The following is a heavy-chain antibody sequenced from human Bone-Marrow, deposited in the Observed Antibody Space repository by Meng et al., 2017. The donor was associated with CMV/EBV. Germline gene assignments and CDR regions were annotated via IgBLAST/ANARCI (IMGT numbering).Heavy chain of an antibody. D-gene: IGHD2-2*01. CDR2: ISWDGGST. V-gene: IGHV3-43*01. CDR3: AKDIGYERDAFDI. CDR1: GFTFDDYT. Sequence: GESLKISCAASGFTFDDYTMHWVRQAPGKGLEWGSLISWDGGSTYYTDSVKCRFTISRDNSKNSLYLQMNSLRTEDTALYYCAKDIGYERDAFDIWGQGTMVTVSS. J-gene: IGHJ3*02.